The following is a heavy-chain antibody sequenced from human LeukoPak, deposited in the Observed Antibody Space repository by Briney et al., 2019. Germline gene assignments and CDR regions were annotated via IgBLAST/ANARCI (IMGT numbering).Heavy chain of an antibody. CDR3: ARDFGFWSGYSSFDY. V-gene: IGHV4-34*01. Sequence: SETLSLTCAVYGGSFSGYYWSWIRQPPGKGLEWIGEINHSGSTNYSPSLKSRVTISVDTSKNQFSLKLSSVTAADTAVYYCARDFGFWSGYSSFDYWGQGTLVTVSS. D-gene: IGHD3-3*01. CDR2: INHSGST. J-gene: IGHJ4*02. CDR1: GGSFSGYY.